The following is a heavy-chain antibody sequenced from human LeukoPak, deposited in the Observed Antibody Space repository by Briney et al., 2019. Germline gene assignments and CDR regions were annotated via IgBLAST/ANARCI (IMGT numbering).Heavy chain of an antibody. CDR2: ICSGGNT. D-gene: IGHD2-15*01. Sequence: GGSLRLSCAASGFTVSSNCMSWVRQAPGKGLVWVSLICSGGNTYYADSVKGRFTISRDDSKNTLYLQMNSLRAEDTAVYYCARRYCSGGTCYFFDYWGQGTLVTVSS. V-gene: IGHV3-53*01. J-gene: IGHJ4*02. CDR3: ARRYCSGGTCYFFDY. CDR1: GFTVSSNC.